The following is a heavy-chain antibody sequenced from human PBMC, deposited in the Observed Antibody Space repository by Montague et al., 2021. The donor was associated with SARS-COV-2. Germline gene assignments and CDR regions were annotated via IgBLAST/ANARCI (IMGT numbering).Heavy chain of an antibody. V-gene: IGHV3-21*01. Sequence: SLRLSCAASGFTFSSYSMNWARQAPGKGLEWVSSISSSSYIYYADSVMGRFTISRDNAKNSLYLQMNSLRAEDTAVYYCARDRGGSYPLDYWGQGTLVTVSS. CDR2: ISSSSYI. CDR1: GFTFSSYS. J-gene: IGHJ4*02. CDR3: ARDRGGSYPLDY. D-gene: IGHD1-26*01.